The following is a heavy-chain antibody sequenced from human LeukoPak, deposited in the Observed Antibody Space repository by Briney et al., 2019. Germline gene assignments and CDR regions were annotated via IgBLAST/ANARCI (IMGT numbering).Heavy chain of an antibody. CDR1: GGSISSGDYY. Sequence: SETLSLTCTVSGGSISSGDYYWSWIRQPPGKGLEWIGYIYYSGSTYYNPSLKSRVTISVDKSKNQFSLKLSSVTAADTAVYYCARQNPRLTSSRYFDLWGRGTLVTVSS. V-gene: IGHV4-30-4*08. CDR2: IYYSGST. D-gene: IGHD2-21*01. CDR3: ARQNPRLTSSRYFDL. J-gene: IGHJ2*01.